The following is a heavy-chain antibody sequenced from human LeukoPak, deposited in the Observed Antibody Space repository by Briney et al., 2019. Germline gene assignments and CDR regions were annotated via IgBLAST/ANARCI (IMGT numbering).Heavy chain of an antibody. CDR2: INHSGST. D-gene: IGHD3-22*01. CDR1: GGSFRGYY. V-gene: IGHV4-34*01. CDR3: ASLRGASYYYDSSGYLGY. J-gene: IGHJ4*02. Sequence: SETLSLTCAVYGGSFRGYYWSWIPQPPGKGLEWIGEINHSGSTNYNPSLKSRVTISVDTSKSQFSLKLSSVTAADTAVYYCASLRGASYYYDSSGYLGYWGQGTLVTVSS.